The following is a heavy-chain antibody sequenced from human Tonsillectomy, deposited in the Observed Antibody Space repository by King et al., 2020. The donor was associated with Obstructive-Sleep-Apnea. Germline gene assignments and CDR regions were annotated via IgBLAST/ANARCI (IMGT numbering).Heavy chain of an antibody. Sequence: QITLKESGPTLVKPTQTLTLTCTFSGFSLSTSGVGVGWIRQTPGKALEWLALIYWDDDKRYSPSLKSRLAITKDSSKNLVVLTMTNMDPVDTATYYCARRDYYGSGTYYDFQTKDYFDYWGQGTLVTVSS. CDR3: ARRDYYGSGTYYDFQTKDYFDY. J-gene: IGHJ4*02. CDR2: IYWDDDK. CDR1: GFSLSTSGVG. V-gene: IGHV2-5*02. D-gene: IGHD3-10*01.